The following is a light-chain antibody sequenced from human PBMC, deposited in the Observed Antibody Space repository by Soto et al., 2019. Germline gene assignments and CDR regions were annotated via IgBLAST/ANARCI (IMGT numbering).Light chain of an antibody. CDR3: QQRSNWIT. Sequence: EIVLTQSPATLSLSPGERDTISCSASQSVSSYLAWYQQKPCQAPRLLIYDASNRATGIPARFSGSGSGTDFTLTISSLEPEDFAVYYCQQRSNWITFGQGTRLEIK. CDR1: QSVSSY. CDR2: DAS. J-gene: IGKJ5*01. V-gene: IGKV3-11*01.